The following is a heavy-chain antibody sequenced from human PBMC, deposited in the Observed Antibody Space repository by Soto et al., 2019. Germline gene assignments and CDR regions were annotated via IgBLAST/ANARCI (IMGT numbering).Heavy chain of an antibody. D-gene: IGHD1-1*01. V-gene: IGHV1-18*01. CDR2: ISAHNGNT. J-gene: IGHJ4*02. Sequence: QVHLVQSGAEVKKPGASVKVSCKGSGYAFTTYGITWVRQAPGQGLEWMGWISAHNGNTNYAQKLQGRVTGTRDTSTSTAYMGLRRLRSDDTAVYYCARGRYGDYWGQGALVTVSS. CDR1: GYAFTTYG. CDR3: ARGRYGDY.